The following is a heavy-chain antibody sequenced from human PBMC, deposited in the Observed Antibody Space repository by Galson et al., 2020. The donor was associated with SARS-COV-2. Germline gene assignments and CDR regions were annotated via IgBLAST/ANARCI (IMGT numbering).Heavy chain of an antibody. V-gene: IGHV3-7*01. CDR3: ARSDDILTVYYMDAFDI. D-gene: IGHD3-9*01. J-gene: IGHJ3*02. Sequence: GGSLRLSCAASGFTFSSYWMSWVRQAPGKGLEWVANIKQDGSEKYYVDSVKGRFTISRDNAKNSLYLQMNSLRAEDTAVYYCARSDDILTVYYMDAFDIWGQGTMVTVSS. CDR1: GFTFSSYW. CDR2: IKQDGSEK.